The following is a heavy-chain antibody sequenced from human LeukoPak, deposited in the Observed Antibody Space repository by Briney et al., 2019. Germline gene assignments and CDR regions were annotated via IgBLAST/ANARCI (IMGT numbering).Heavy chain of an antibody. CDR3: ARVGYRPRYCSSTSCYNPINYYFDY. Sequence: PSETLSLTCAVYGGSFSGYYWSWIRQPSGKGLEWIGEINHSGSTNYNPSLKSRVTISVDTSKNQFSLKLSSVTAADTAVYYCARVGYRPRYCSSTSCYNPINYYFDYWGQGTLVTVSS. J-gene: IGHJ4*02. V-gene: IGHV4-34*01. CDR2: INHSGST. D-gene: IGHD2-2*02. CDR1: GGSFSGYY.